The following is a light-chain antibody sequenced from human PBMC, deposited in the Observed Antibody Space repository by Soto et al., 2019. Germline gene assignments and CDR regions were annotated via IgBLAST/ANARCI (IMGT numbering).Light chain of an antibody. CDR2: RSN. CDR3: ASWDYSLSGVL. CDR1: SSNIGSND. J-gene: IGLJ2*01. V-gene: IGLV1-47*01. Sequence: QPVLTQPPSASGTPGQRVTISCSGSSSNIGSNDAFWYQQLPGTAPKLLIYRSNQRRSGVPERFSGSKSGTSASLAISGLRSEDEADYYCASWDYSLSGVLFGGGTQLTVL.